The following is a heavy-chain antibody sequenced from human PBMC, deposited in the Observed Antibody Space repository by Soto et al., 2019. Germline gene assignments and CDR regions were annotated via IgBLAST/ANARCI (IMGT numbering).Heavy chain of an antibody. V-gene: IGHV2-5*02. CDR2: IYWDDDK. J-gene: IGHJ4*02. Sequence: QITLTESGPTLVKPTQTLTLTCTFSGFSFSTSAVGVGWIRQPPGKALEFLALIYWDDDKLYRPSLKCKISTTKDTSRNRLVLTMTDLDPEDTVTYYCAHVYWAASGTRYYFDHGGQGTLVTVSS. D-gene: IGHD6-13*01. CDR1: GFSFSTSAVG. CDR3: AHVYWAASGTRYYFDH.